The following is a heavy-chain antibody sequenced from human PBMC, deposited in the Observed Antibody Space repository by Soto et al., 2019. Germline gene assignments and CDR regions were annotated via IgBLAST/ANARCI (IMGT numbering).Heavy chain of an antibody. J-gene: IGHJ4*02. CDR3: ARDSGLGYCSGGSCQTFDY. Sequence: GGSLRLSCAASGFTFSSYAMHWVRQAPGKGQEWVIFLSYYGSNKYYVVSVKGRFTISRDNSKNTLYLQMNSLRAEDTAVYFCARDSGLGYCSGGSCQTFDYWGQGTLVTVSS. CDR2: LSYYGSNK. D-gene: IGHD2-15*01. CDR1: GFTFSSYA. V-gene: IGHV3-30-3*01.